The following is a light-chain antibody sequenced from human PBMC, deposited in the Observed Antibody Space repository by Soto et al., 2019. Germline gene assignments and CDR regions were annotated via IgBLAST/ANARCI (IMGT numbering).Light chain of an antibody. J-gene: IGLJ3*02. CDR3: SSYTYTSCLV. CDR1: NRDVGSYNL. CDR2: EVR. V-gene: IGLV2-14*01. Sequence: QSALTQPASVSGSPGQSITIACTGTNRDVGSYNLVSWYQQRPGEAPKLIISEVRNRPSGISYRFTGSKSGNTASLTISGLQAEDEADYYCSSYTYTSCLVLGGGTK.